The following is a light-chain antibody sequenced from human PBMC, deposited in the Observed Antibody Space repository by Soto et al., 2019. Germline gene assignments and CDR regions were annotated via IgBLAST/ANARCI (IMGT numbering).Light chain of an antibody. CDR3: CSYAGSYTFV. Sequence: QSALTQPRSVSGSPGQSVTISCTGTSSDVGGYNYVSWYQQHPGKAPKLMIYDVSKRPSGVPDRFSGSKSGNTASLTIPGLQAEDEADYYCCSYAGSYTFVFGRGTKLTVL. V-gene: IGLV2-11*01. J-gene: IGLJ3*02. CDR1: SSDVGGYNY. CDR2: DVS.